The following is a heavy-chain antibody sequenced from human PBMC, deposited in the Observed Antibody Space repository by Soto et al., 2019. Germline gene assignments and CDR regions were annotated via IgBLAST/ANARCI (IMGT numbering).Heavy chain of an antibody. V-gene: IGHV4-59*13. CDR2: IFYSGST. CDR3: ARDXYCTKGVCYCGGGPFDY. D-gene: IGHD2-8*01. J-gene: IGHJ4*02. CDR1: GGSIGTYY. Sequence: SETLSLTCTVSGGSIGTYYWNWIRQSPGKGLEWIGYIFYSGSTNYNPSLKSRLTLSVDTSKNQVSLKLSSVTAADTAVYYCARDXYCTKGVCYCGGGPFDYWGQGTLVTVSS.